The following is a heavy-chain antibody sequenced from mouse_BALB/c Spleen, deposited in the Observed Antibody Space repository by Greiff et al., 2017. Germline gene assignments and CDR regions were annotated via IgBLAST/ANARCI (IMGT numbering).Heavy chain of an antibody. D-gene: IGHD3-1*01. CDR1: GFSLTSYG. Sequence: VKLQESGPGLVAPSQSLSITCTVSGFSLTSYGVHWVRQPPGKGLEWLGVIWAGGSTNYNSALMSRLSISKDNSKSQVFLKMNSLQTDDTAMYYCAREHSSGYSFAYWGQGTLVTVSA. CDR3: AREHSSGYSFAY. V-gene: IGHV2-9*02. CDR2: IWAGGST. J-gene: IGHJ3*01.